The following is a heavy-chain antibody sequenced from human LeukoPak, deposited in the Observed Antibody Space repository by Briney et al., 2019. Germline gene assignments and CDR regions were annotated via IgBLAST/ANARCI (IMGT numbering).Heavy chain of an antibody. Sequence: PGGSLRLSCVASGFPFKGYWMTWMRQSPGKGLVWVANIKPDGSETNYLDSVKGRFAISRDNARDSLFLEMNNLRVDDTAVYCCARDGGELWPLDEWGQGILVTVSS. CDR1: GFPFKGYW. J-gene: IGHJ4*02. CDR2: IKPDGSET. V-gene: IGHV3-7*01. CDR3: ARDGGELWPLDE. D-gene: IGHD3-10*01.